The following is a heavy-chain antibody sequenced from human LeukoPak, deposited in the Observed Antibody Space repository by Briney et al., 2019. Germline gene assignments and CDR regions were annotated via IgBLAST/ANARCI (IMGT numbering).Heavy chain of an antibody. Sequence: GGSLRLSCAASGFTFSSYSMNWVRQAPGKGLEWVSSISSSSSYIYYADSVKGRFTISRDNAKNSLYLQMNSLRAEDTAVYYCARHHRAVAGYFDYWGQGTLVTVSS. J-gene: IGHJ4*02. CDR3: ARHHRAVAGYFDY. CDR1: GFTFSSYS. CDR2: ISSSSSYI. D-gene: IGHD6-19*01. V-gene: IGHV3-21*01.